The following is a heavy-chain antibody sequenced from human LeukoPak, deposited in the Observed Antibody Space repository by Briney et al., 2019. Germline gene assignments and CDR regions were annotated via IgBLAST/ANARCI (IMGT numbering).Heavy chain of an antibody. CDR1: GGSISSYY. J-gene: IGHJ5*02. Sequence: SETLSLTCTVSGGSISSYYWSWIRQPPGKGLEWIGYIYYSGSTNYNPSLKSRVTISVDTSKNQFSLKLSSVTAADTAVYYCARLDTETTWFDPWGQGTLVTVSS. CDR3: ARLDTETTWFDP. D-gene: IGHD4-11*01. V-gene: IGHV4-59*08. CDR2: IYYSGST.